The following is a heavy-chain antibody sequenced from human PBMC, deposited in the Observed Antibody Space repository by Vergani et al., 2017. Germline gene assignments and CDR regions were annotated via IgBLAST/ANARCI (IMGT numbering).Heavy chain of an antibody. D-gene: IGHD3-22*01. CDR3: ARAEFSTNYYGQSFYLDY. CDR1: GVSIKSRYY. V-gene: IGHV4-4*07. J-gene: IGHJ4*02. CDR2: VYFTGST. Sequence: QVQLQESGPGLVKSSQTLSLTCRVSGVSIKSRYYWTWVRQPAGKGIEWLGRVYFTGSTNYNPSLRSRLSLSIDTALNEFSLKLHSVSAGDTAMYFCARAEFSTNYYGQSFYLDYWGQGVPVTVSS.